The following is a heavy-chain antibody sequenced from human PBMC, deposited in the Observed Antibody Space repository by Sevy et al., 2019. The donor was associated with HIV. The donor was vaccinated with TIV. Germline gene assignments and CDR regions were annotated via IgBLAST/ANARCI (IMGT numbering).Heavy chain of an antibody. CDR1: GFIFNDYW. CDR2: INEDGSKQ. Sequence: GGSLRLSCAASGFIFNDYWMHWVRQAPGKGLEWVANINEDGSKQYYVDSVKGRFTISKDNAKSSVFLEMNGPGVDDAAIYYGAGAVGISASFWGQGTLVTVSS. J-gene: IGHJ4*02. V-gene: IGHV3-7*03. CDR3: AGAVGISASF. D-gene: IGHD2-15*01.